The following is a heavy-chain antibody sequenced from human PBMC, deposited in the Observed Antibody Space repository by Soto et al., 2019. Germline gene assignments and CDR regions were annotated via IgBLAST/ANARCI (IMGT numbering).Heavy chain of an antibody. J-gene: IGHJ3*02. V-gene: IGHV3-23*01. D-gene: IGHD6-19*01. CDR1: GFTFSSYA. Sequence: SGGSLRLSCAASGFTFSSYAMSWVRQAPGKGLEWVSVISGSGGSTYYADSVKGRFTISRDNSKNTLYLQMNSLRAEDTAVYYCAKDDRRKRPDSSGWYISPFDIWGQGTMVTV. CDR2: ISGSGGST. CDR3: AKDDRRKRPDSSGWYISPFDI.